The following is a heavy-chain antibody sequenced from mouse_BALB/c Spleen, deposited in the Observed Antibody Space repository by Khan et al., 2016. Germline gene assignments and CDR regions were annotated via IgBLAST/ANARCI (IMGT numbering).Heavy chain of an antibody. V-gene: IGHV4-1*02. CDR3: ARRLNYSWFAY. Sequence: EVKLLESGGGLVQPGGSLKFSCAASGFDFSRYWMSWVRQAPGKGLEWIGEINPDSSMINYTPSLKDKFIISRDNAKNTLYLQLSKVRSEDTALYYCARRLNYSWFAYWGQGTLVTVSA. D-gene: IGHD2-1*01. J-gene: IGHJ3*01. CDR2: INPDSSMI. CDR1: GFDFSRYW.